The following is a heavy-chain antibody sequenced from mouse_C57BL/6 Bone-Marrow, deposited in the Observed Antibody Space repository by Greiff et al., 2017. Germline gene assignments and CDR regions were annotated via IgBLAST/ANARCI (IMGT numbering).Heavy chain of an antibody. V-gene: IGHV1-5*01. J-gene: IGHJ2*01. D-gene: IGHD2-3*01. CDR2: IYPGNSDT. CDR1: GYTFTSYW. CDR3: TSYDGYPIFDY. Sequence: EVQLQQSGTVLARPGASVKMSCKTSGYTFTSYWMHWVKQRPGQGLEWIGDIYPGNSDTSYNQKFKGKAKLTAVTSASTAYMELSSLTTEDSAVYYCTSYDGYPIFDYWGQGTTLTVSS.